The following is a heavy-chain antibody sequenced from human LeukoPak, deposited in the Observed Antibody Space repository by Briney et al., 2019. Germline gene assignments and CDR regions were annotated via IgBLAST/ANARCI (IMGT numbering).Heavy chain of an antibody. D-gene: IGHD3-3*01. CDR3: ARLREIPVFGVVTKSTSYFDY. Sequence: GGSLRLSCVGSGFSFSSYALTWVRQAPGKDLEWVSTISGSGGRTHYADFVKGRFTISRDNAKNSLYLQMNSLRAEDTAVYYCARLREIPVFGVVTKSTSYFDYWGQGTLVTVSS. J-gene: IGHJ4*02. CDR2: ISGSGGRT. CDR1: GFSFSSYA. V-gene: IGHV3-23*01.